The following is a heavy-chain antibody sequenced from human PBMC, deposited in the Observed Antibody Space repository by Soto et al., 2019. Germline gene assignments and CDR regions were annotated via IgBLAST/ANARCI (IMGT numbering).Heavy chain of an antibody. V-gene: IGHV4-34*01. Sequence: SETLSLTCAVYGGSFSCYYWSWIRQPPGKGLEWIGEINHSGSTNYNPSLKSRVTISVDTSKNQFSLKLSSVTAADTAVYYCARGGSGWYYKGAFDIWGQGTMVTVSS. CDR1: GGSFSCYY. J-gene: IGHJ3*02. D-gene: IGHD6-19*01. CDR3: ARGGSGWYYKGAFDI. CDR2: INHSGST.